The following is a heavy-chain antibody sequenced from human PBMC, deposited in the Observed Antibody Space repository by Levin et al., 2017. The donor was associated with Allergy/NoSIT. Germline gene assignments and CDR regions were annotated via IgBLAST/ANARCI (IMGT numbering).Heavy chain of an antibody. Sequence: GGSLRLSCKGSGYSFPSHWITWVRQMPGKGLEWMGRIDPSDSYTKYSPSFQGHVTISADKSINTAYLQWSSLKASDTAMYYCARQYYYDSSGYPSDHYDYWGQGTPVTVS. J-gene: IGHJ4*02. CDR3: ARQYYYDSSGYPSDHYDY. CDR2: IDPSDSYT. D-gene: IGHD3-22*01. V-gene: IGHV5-10-1*01. CDR1: GYSFPSHW.